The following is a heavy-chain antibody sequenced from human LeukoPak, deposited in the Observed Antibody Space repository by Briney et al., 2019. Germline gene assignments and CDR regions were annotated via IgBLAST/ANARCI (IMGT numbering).Heavy chain of an antibody. CDR2: IKQDGSEK. CDR3: ARAYDFWSGYYTDYFDY. CDR1: GFTFSSYW. D-gene: IGHD3-3*01. J-gene: IGHJ4*02. V-gene: IGHV3-7*04. Sequence: GGSLRLSCAASGFTFSSYWMSWVRQAPGMGLEWVANIKQDGSEKYYVDSVKGRFTISRDNAKNSLYLQMNSLRAEDTAVYYCARAYDFWSGYYTDYFDYWGQGTLVTVSS.